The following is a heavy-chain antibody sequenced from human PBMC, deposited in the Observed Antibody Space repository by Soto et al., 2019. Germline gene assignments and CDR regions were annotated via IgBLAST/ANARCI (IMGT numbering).Heavy chain of an antibody. CDR1: GGTFSSYT. V-gene: IGHV1-69*04. CDR3: ERDRGYCSGGSCSSPY. J-gene: IGHJ4*02. D-gene: IGHD2-15*01. Sequence: ASVKVSCKASGGTFSSYTISWVRQAPGQGLEWMGRIIPIHGIANYAQKFQGRVTITADKSTSTAYMELSSLRSEDTAVYYCERDRGYCSGGSCSSPYWGQGTLVTVSS. CDR2: IIPIHGIA.